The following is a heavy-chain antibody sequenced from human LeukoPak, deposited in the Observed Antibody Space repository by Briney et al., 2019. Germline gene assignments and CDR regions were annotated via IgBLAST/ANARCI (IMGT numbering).Heavy chain of an antibody. V-gene: IGHV1-18*01. CDR1: GYIFTSYD. D-gene: IGHD2-2*01. CDR3: ARGGVVVVPATHTYYYDGLDV. Sequence: ASVKVSFKASGYIFTSYDINWVRQAPGQGLEWMGWVTPYNGNTNYAQKFQGRVTMTTDTSTSTSYMELRSLRSDDPAVYYCARGGVVVVPATHTYYYDGLDVWGQGSPVTVSS. CDR2: VTPYNGNT. J-gene: IGHJ6*02.